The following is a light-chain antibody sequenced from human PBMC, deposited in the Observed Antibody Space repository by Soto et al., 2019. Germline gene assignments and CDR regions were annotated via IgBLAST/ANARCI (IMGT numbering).Light chain of an antibody. CDR3: QQYNSYWT. V-gene: IGKV1-5*01. CDR2: DAS. CDR1: QSIRSW. J-gene: IGKJ1*01. Sequence: DIQMTQSPSTLSASIGDRVTITCRASQSIRSWLAWYQQKPGRAPKLLIYDASSLESGVTSRFSGTGSWTEFTLTINSLQPDDCAIYYCQQYNSYWTFGQGTKVEIK.